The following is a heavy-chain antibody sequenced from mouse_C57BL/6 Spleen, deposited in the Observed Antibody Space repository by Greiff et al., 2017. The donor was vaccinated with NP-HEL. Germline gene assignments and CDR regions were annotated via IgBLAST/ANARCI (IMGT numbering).Heavy chain of an antibody. D-gene: IGHD3-2*02. CDR1: GYTFTSYW. V-gene: IGHV1-52*01. CDR2: IDPSDRET. CDR3: ARRQLRGDAMDY. Sequence: VQLQQPGAELVRPGSSVKLSCKASGYTFTSYWMHWVKQRPIQGLEWIGNIDPSDRETHYNQKFKDKATLTVDKSSSTAYMQLSSLTSEDSAVYYCARRQLRGDAMDYWGQGTSVTVSS. J-gene: IGHJ4*01.